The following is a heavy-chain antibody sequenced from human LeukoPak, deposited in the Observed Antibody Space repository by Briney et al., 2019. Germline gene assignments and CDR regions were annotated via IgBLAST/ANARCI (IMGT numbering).Heavy chain of an antibody. CDR2: INSDGSST. V-gene: IGHV3-74*01. CDR1: GFTFSSYW. CDR3: ASYSSSQILDYYYYYMDV. D-gene: IGHD6-13*01. Sequence: GGSLRLSCAASGFTFSSYWMHWVRQAPGKGLVWVSRINSDGSSTSYADSVKGRFTISRDNAKNTLYLQMNSLRAEDTAVYYCASYSSSQILDYYYYYMDVWGKGTTVTVSS. J-gene: IGHJ6*03.